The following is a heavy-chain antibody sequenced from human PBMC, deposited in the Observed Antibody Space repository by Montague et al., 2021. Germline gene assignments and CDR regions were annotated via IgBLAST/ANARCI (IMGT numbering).Heavy chain of an antibody. D-gene: IGHD4/OR15-4a*01. CDR2: VNPDGSQV. CDR3: ARNPAYGALDY. V-gene: IGHV3-7*03. Sequence: SLRLSCAASGLIFSHSWMAWVRLPPGKGLEWVAGVNPDGSQVGYVESVEGRFTVSKDNAKNSLFLQMNSLRGDDTAFYYCARNPAYGALDYWGQGTRVTVSS. J-gene: IGHJ4*02. CDR1: GLIFSHSW.